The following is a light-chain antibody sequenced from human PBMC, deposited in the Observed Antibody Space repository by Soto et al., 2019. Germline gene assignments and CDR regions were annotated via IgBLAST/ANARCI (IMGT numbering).Light chain of an antibody. CDR2: GAS. V-gene: IGKV3-20*01. J-gene: IGKJ2*01. CDR3: QQSGSSFYT. Sequence: EIVLTQSPGTLSLSPGERATLSCRASQSVSSAYLAWYQQIPGQAPRLLIYGASSRATGIPDRFSGSGSGTDFTLTISGLEPEDFSVHHCQQSGSSFYTFGQGTKLEIK. CDR1: QSVSSAY.